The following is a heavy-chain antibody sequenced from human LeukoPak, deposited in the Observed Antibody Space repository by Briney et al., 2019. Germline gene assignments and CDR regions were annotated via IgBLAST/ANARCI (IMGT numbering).Heavy chain of an antibody. V-gene: IGHV3-21*01. J-gene: IGHJ4*02. CDR3: VRVSDYDFWSGDIGPVHPFDY. CDR1: GFTFSSYS. D-gene: IGHD3-3*01. CDR2: ISSSSSYI. Sequence: SGGSLRLSCAGSGFTFSSYSMNWVRQAPGKGLGWVSFISSSSSYIYYADSVKGRFTISRDNAKNSLYLQMNSLRAEDTAGYYCVRVSDYDFWSGDIGPVHPFDYWRQGTLVTVSS.